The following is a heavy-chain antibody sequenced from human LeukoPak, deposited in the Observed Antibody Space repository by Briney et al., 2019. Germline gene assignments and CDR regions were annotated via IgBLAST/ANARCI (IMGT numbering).Heavy chain of an antibody. D-gene: IGHD6-6*01. Sequence: GGSLRLSCAASGFSFSDYYMSWIRQAPGKGLEWVSYISSSGTTIYYADSVKGRFTVSRDNAKSSLYLQMNSLRAGDTAVYYCARAPPYSSASWGYYGMDVWGQGTTVTVSS. J-gene: IGHJ6*02. V-gene: IGHV3-11*04. CDR1: GFSFSDYY. CDR3: ARAPPYSSASWGYYGMDV. CDR2: ISSSGTTI.